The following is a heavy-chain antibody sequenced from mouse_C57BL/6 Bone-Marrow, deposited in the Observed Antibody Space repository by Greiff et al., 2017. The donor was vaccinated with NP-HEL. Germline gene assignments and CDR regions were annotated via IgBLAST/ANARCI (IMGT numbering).Heavy chain of an antibody. CDR3: ARGGLDYYGSSYGWYFDV. CDR1: GYTFTSYW. J-gene: IGHJ1*03. CDR2: IYPSDSET. D-gene: IGHD1-1*01. V-gene: IGHV1-61*01. Sequence: QVQLQQPGAELVRPGSSVKLSCKASGYTFTSYWMDWVKQRPGQGLEWIGNIYPSDSETHYNQKFKDKATLTVDKSSSTAYMQLSSLTSEDSAVYYCARGGLDYYGSSYGWYFDVWGTGTTVTVSS.